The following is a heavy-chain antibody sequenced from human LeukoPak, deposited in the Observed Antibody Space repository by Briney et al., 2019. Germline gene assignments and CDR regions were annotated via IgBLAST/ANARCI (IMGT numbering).Heavy chain of an antibody. CDR1: GGSISSGGYS. CDR3: ATQRGGYFDY. CDR2: IYHSGST. Sequence: SETLSLTCAVSGGSISSGGYSWSWIRQPPGKGLEWIGYIYHSGSTYYNPSLRSRVTISVDRSKNQFSLKLSSVTAADTAVYYCATQRGGYFDYWGQGTLVTVSS. J-gene: IGHJ4*02. D-gene: IGHD3-16*01. V-gene: IGHV4-30-2*01.